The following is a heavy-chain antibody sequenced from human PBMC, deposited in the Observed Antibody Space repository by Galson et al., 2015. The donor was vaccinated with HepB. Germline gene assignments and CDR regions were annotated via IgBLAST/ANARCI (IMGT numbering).Heavy chain of an antibody. V-gene: IGHV3-74*01. CDR3: VRDCSVTSCASWHAFDI. D-gene: IGHD2-2*01. CDR1: GLTFSSYW. CDR2: VNGDESRT. Sequence: SLRLSCAASGLTFSSYWMHWVRQAPGKGLVWVSGVNGDESRTTYADSVKGRFTISRDNAKNTVDLQLNSLRAEDTAVYYCVRDCSVTSCASWHAFDIWGQGAMVTVSS. J-gene: IGHJ3*02.